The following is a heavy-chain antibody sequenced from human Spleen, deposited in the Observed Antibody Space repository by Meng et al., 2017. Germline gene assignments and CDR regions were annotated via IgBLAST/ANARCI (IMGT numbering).Heavy chain of an antibody. J-gene: IGHJ4*02. Sequence: QVQLVQSVAEVTKPGASVQVSFKTSGYTFTTYAILWVRQAPGQRLEWMGWISVGDGNTKYSQNFQGRVTFTRDTSASTASMELSSLRSEDTAVYYCVRWYFDYWGQGTLVTVSS. CDR1: GYTFTTYA. V-gene: IGHV1-3*01. CDR3: VRWYFDY. D-gene: IGHD6-13*01. CDR2: ISVGDGNT.